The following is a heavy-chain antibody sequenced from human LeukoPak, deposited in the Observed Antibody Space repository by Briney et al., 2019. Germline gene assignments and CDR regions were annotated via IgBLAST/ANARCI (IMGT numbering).Heavy chain of an antibody. CDR1: GGSIGSGGYY. CDR2: TYYSGST. CDR3: ARDGYYYDSSGYYKRGHIDY. D-gene: IGHD3-22*01. Sequence: PSETLSVTCTVSGGSIGSGGYYWSWIRQHPGKGLEWIGYTYYSGSTYYNPSLKSRVTISVDTSKNQFSLKLSSVTAADTAVYYCARDGYYYDSSGYYKRGHIDYWGQGTLVTVSS. V-gene: IGHV4-31*03. J-gene: IGHJ4*02.